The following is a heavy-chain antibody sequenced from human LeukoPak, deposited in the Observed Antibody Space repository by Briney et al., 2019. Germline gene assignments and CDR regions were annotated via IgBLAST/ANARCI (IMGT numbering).Heavy chain of an antibody. CDR3: ATDRDNSDWQKRFDS. Sequence: GGSLRLSCAASGFTFSSYAMSWVRQAPGKGLEWVGNVNQDASEINYVDSVRGRFTISRDNAKNSLHLQMNSLRAEDTAVYYCATDRDNSDWQKRFDSWGQGTLVTVSS. CDR1: GFTFSSYA. D-gene: IGHD2-21*02. V-gene: IGHV3-7*01. CDR2: VNQDASEI. J-gene: IGHJ4*02.